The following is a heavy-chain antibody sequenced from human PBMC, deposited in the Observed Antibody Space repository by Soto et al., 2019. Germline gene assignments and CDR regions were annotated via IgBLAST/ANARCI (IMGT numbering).Heavy chain of an antibody. J-gene: IGHJ5*02. Sequence: SETLSLTCTVSGGSISSYYWSWIRQSPGKGLEWIGYIYYTGGTSYNPSLKSRVTISVDTSNNQFSLKLYSVTAADTAVYYCARSYDSWSGYYPRFDPWGQGTLVTVSS. CDR2: IYYTGGT. D-gene: IGHD3-3*01. V-gene: IGHV4-59*01. CDR3: ARSYDSWSGYYPRFDP. CDR1: GGSISSYY.